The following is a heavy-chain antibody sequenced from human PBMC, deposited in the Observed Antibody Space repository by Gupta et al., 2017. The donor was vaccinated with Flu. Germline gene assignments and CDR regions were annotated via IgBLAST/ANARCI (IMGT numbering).Heavy chain of an antibody. CDR3: ARSGDYFDT. Sequence: QLQLQESGPGLVNTPAPLSLTCTVSDCSTTSSSHYWSWIRQPPGKVLEYIGSVYYVGSTYHNPSLQSRVTISIDTSKNQFSLQLTSVTAADTAVYYCARSGDYFDTWGQGALVTVSS. CDR2: VYYVGST. V-gene: IGHV4-39*01. J-gene: IGHJ4*02. CDR1: DCSTTSSSHY. D-gene: IGHD4-17*01.